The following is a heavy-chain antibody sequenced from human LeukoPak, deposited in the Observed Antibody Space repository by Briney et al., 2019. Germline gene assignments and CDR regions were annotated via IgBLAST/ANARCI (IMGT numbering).Heavy chain of an antibody. CDR3: AIQYYYDRSCYYYFGY. CDR2: IIPIFGTA. J-gene: IGHJ4*02. Sequence: SVKVSCKASGGTFSSYAISWVRQAPGQGLEWMGGIIPIFGTANYAQKFQGRVTITADESTSTAYMELSSLRSEDTAVYYCAIQYYYDRSCYYYFGYWGQGNLVNVSS. CDR1: GGTFSSYA. V-gene: IGHV1-69*01. D-gene: IGHD3-22*01.